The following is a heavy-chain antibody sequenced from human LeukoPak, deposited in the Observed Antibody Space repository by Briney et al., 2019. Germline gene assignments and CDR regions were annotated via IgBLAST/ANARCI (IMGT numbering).Heavy chain of an antibody. CDR3: ANPPVADFQH. Sequence: GGSLRLSCAASGFTFSIHAMSWVRQAPGKGLEWVSAISGSGGSTYYADSVKGRFTISRDNSKNTLYLQMNSLRAEDTAVYYCANPPVADFQHWGQGTLVTVSS. V-gene: IGHV3-23*01. CDR2: ISGSGGST. D-gene: IGHD2-15*01. J-gene: IGHJ1*01. CDR1: GFTFSIHA.